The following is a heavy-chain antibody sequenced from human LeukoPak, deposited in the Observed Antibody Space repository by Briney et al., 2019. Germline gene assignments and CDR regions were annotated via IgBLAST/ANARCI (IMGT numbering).Heavy chain of an antibody. CDR1: GGTFSSYA. CDR3: ASPSAYYDAFDI. V-gene: IGHV1-69*13. D-gene: IGHD3-22*01. J-gene: IGHJ3*02. Sequence: SVTVSCKASGGTFSSYAISWVRQARGQGLEWMGGIIPIFGTANDAQKFHGRVTITADESTSTAYMELSSLRSEDTAVFYCASPSAYYDAFDIWGQGTMVTVAS. CDR2: IIPIFGTA.